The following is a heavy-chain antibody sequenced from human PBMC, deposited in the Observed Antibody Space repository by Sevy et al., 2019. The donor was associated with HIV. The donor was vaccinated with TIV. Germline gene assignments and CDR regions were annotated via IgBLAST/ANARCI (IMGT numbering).Heavy chain of an antibody. Sequence: GGSLRLSCAASGFSFSKYWMSWVRQAPGKGLEWVANIKEDGSQKNYLESVKGRFTISRDNAKNVLYLQMNNLGADDTAVYYCARDPDILSGYPSHYFDYWGQGTLVTVSS. CDR1: GFSFSKYW. CDR3: ARDPDILSGYPSHYFDY. D-gene: IGHD3-9*01. J-gene: IGHJ4*02. CDR2: IKEDGSQK. V-gene: IGHV3-7*01.